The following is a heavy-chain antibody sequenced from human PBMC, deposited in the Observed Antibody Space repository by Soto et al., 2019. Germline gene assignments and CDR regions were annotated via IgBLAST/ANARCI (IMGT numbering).Heavy chain of an antibody. CDR2: ISNSGNT. D-gene: IGHD5-18*01. CDR1: GGSVSSGGYY. V-gene: IGHV4-61*08. J-gene: IGHJ6*02. Sequence: SETLSLTCTVSGGSVSSGGYYWSWIRQPPGKGLECIGYISNSGNTNYNASLKSRVTISVDTSKNQFSLKLTSVTAADTALYYCAGDRGQVRAYTYGSNAFYYYGIDVWGQGTTVTVSS. CDR3: AGDRGQVRAYTYGSNAFYYYGIDV.